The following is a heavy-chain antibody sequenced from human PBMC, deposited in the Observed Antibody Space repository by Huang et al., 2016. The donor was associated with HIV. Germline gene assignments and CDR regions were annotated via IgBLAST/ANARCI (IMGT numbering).Heavy chain of an antibody. CDR1: GGSISSSSYY. J-gene: IGHJ3*02. D-gene: IGHD2-2*01. V-gene: IGHV4-39*01. CDR2: IYYRGST. Sequence: QLQLQESGPGLVKPSETLSLTCSVSGGSISSSSYYWGWIRQPPGKGLEWIGSIYYRGSTFNNPSLKSRVTISVDTSKNQFSLRLSSVTAADTSVYYCARHMDCSSSSCLAGGHERGPFDMWGQGTMVTVSS. CDR3: ARHMDCSSSSCLAGGHERGPFDM.